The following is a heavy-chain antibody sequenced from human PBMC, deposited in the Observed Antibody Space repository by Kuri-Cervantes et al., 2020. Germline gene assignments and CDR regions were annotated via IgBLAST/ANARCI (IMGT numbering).Heavy chain of an antibody. J-gene: IGHJ5*02. D-gene: IGHD6-19*01. Sequence: GGSLRLSCAASGFTFSDYYMSWIRQAPGKGLEWVSYISSSGRTIYYADSVKGRFTISRDNAKNSLYLQMNSLRAKDTAIYYCTRGKLAVAGYDHCGQGTLVTVSS. CDR1: GFTFSDYY. CDR2: ISSSGRTI. CDR3: TRGKLAVAGYDH. V-gene: IGHV3-11*04.